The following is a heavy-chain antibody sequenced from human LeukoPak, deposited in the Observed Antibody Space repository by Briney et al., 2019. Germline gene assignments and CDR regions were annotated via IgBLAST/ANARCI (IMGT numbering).Heavy chain of an antibody. CDR2: IRSKANSCAT. D-gene: IGHD3-22*01. V-gene: IGHV3-73*01. CDR1: GFTFSGSA. CDR3: TSTYYYDSSGYSGTDY. J-gene: IGHJ4*02. Sequence: GGSLRLSCAASGFTFSGSAMHWVRQASGKGLEWVGRIRSKANSCATAYAASVKGRFTISRDDSKNTAYLQMNSLKTEDTAVYYCTSTYYYDSSGYSGTDYWGQGTLVTVSS.